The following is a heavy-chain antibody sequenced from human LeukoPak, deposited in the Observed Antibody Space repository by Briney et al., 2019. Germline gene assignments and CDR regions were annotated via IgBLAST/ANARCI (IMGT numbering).Heavy chain of an antibody. D-gene: IGHD1-26*01. CDR1: GFTFSAYY. J-gene: IGHJ6*02. CDR3: ARAGFLVYYYGMDV. Sequence: PGGSLRLSCAASGFTFSAYYMSWIRQAPGKGLEWISYISGTSSYTNYADSVKGRFTVSRDNARNSLYLQMNSLRDEDTAVYYCARAGFLVYYYGMDVWGQGTTVTVSS. CDR2: ISGTSSYT. V-gene: IGHV3-11*05.